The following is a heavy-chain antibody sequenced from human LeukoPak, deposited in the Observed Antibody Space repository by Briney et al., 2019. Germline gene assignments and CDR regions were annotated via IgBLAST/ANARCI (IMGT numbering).Heavy chain of an antibody. CDR3: AREYYYDSSGYYGAFDI. D-gene: IGHD3-22*01. CDR1: GGSVSSGDYY. CDR2: IYYSGNT. J-gene: IGHJ3*02. Sequence: SETLSLTCTVSGGSVSSGDYYWSWIRQPPGKGLEWIGNIYYSGNTYYNPSLRSRVTISVDTSKNQFSLKLSSVTAADTAVYYCAREYYYDSSGYYGAFDIWGQGTMVTVSS. V-gene: IGHV4-30-4*01.